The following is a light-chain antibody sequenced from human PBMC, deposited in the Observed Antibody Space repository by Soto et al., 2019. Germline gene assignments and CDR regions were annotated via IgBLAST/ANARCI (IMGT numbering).Light chain of an antibody. V-gene: IGKV3-11*01. CDR3: QQRSNWPLT. CDR2: GAS. CDR1: QSVHNF. Sequence: EVVLTQSPATLSLSPGDRAALSCKASQSVHNFLAWYQQKPGQAPRLLIYGASNRAAGIPDRFSGSGSGTDFTLTISSLEPEDFAVYYCQQRSNWPLTFGGGTKVEIK. J-gene: IGKJ4*01.